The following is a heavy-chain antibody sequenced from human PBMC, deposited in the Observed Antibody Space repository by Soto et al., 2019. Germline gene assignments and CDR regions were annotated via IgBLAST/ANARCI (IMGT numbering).Heavy chain of an antibody. CDR1: GFTFNSYT. CDR3: AKARCSGNSCYVPDY. D-gene: IGHD2-15*01. V-gene: IGHV3-23*01. J-gene: IGHJ4*01. CDR2: ISGSGGSP. Sequence: GGSLRLSCAASGFTFNSYTIAWVRQAPGKGLEWVSPISGSGGSPSYADSVQGRFTISRDNSRNTLSLQMNSLRAEDTATYYCAKARCSGNSCYVPDYWGHGSLVTVSS.